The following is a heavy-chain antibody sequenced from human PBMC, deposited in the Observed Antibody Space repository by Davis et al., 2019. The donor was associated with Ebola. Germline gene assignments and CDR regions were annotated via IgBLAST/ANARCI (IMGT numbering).Heavy chain of an antibody. J-gene: IGHJ3*01. Sequence: GESLKISCAASGFTFSTYWMHWFRQAPGKGLEWVANIKQDGYEKYYVDSVRGRFTISRDNAKNSLYLQMDSLRAEDTAVYYCARDLDFMVLVTHYDAFDVWGQGTTVTVSS. D-gene: IGHD2-8*01. CDR2: IKQDGYEK. V-gene: IGHV3-7*01. CDR1: GFTFSTYW. CDR3: ARDLDFMVLVTHYDAFDV.